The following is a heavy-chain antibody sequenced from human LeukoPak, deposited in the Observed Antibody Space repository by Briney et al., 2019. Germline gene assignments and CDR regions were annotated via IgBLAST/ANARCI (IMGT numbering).Heavy chain of an antibody. CDR1: GFTFSSYG. J-gene: IGHJ4*02. V-gene: IGHV3-33*01. CDR3: AREGPYYFDY. CDR2: IWYDGSNK. Sequence: GRSLRLSCAASGFTFSSYGMHWVRQAPGKGLEWVAVIWYDGSNKYYADSVKGRFTISRDNTKNTLYLQMNSLRAEDTAVYYCAREGPYYFDYWGQGTLVTVSS.